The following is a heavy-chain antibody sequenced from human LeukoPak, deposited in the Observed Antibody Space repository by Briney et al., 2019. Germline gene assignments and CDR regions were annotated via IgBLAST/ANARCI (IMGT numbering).Heavy chain of an antibody. CDR3: ATYHLFGSGSFLRMGFDS. CDR1: GHTLTELS. V-gene: IGHV1-24*01. Sequence: ASVKVSCKVFGHTLTELSMHWVRQAPGKGLEWMGGYGPEDEKMFYAQKIQGRVTMTEDTATNTGYMELSSLRIDDAAVYYCATYHLFGSGSFLRMGFDSWGQGTLVTVSS. CDR2: YGPEDEKM. D-gene: IGHD3-10*01. J-gene: IGHJ4*02.